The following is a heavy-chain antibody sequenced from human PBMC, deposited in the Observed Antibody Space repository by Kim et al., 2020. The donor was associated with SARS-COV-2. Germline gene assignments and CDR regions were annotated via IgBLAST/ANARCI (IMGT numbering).Heavy chain of an antibody. V-gene: IGHV1-24*01. CDR3: ATGITIFGVVVDWFDP. D-gene: IGHD3-3*01. CDR2: FDPEDGET. J-gene: IGHJ5*02. Sequence: ASVKVSCKVSGYTLTELSMHWVRQAPGKGLEWMGGFDPEDGETIYAQKFQGRVTMTEDTSTDTAYMELSSLRSEDTAVYYCATGITIFGVVVDWFDPWGQGTLVTVSS. CDR1: GYTLTELS.